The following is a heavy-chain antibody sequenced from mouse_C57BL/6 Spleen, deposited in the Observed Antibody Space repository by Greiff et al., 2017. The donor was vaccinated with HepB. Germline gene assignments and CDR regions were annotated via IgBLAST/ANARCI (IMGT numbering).Heavy chain of an antibody. Sequence: DVMLVESGEGLVKPGGSLKLSCAASGFTFSSYAMSWVRQTPEKRLEWVAYISSGGDYIYYADTVKGRFTISRDNARNTLYLQMSSLKSEDTAMYYCTRDGGNPFDYWGQGTTLTVSS. CDR3: TRDGGNPFDY. CDR1: GFTFSSYA. D-gene: IGHD1-1*02. J-gene: IGHJ2*01. CDR2: ISSGGDYI. V-gene: IGHV5-9-1*02.